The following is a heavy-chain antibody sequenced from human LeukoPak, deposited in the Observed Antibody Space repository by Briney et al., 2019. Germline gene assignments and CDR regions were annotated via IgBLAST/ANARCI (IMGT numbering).Heavy chain of an antibody. V-gene: IGHV3-21*01. CDR2: ISSSSSYI. Sequence: EGSLRLSCAASGFTFSSYSMNWVRQAPGKGLEWVSSISSSSSYIYYADSVKGRFTISRDNAKNSLYLQMNSLRAEDTAVYYCASLGYCSSTSCQGVAFDIWGQGTMVTVSS. CDR3: ASLGYCSSTSCQGVAFDI. J-gene: IGHJ3*02. D-gene: IGHD2-2*01. CDR1: GFTFSSYS.